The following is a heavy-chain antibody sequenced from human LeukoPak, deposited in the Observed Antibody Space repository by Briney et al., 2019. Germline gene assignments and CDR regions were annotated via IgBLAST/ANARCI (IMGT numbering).Heavy chain of an antibody. CDR2: IYHSERT. D-gene: IGHD3-10*01. J-gene: IGHJ4*02. V-gene: IGHV4-38-2*02. CDR3: TRGGGGSGTYYEYYFDY. Sequence: SETLSLTCTVSGYSINSGYYWGWIRQPPGKGLEWIGNIYHSERTHYNPSLKSRVTISVDTSKNQFSLKLSSVTAADAAVYYRTRGGGGSGTYYEYYFDYWGQGTLVTVSS. CDR1: GYSINSGYY.